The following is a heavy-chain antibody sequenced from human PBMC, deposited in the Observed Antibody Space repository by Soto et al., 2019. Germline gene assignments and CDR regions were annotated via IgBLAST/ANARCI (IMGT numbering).Heavy chain of an antibody. J-gene: IGHJ6*02. V-gene: IGHV4-34*01. CDR1: GGSFSGYY. D-gene: IGHD3-10*01. CDR3: ARDFYGSGYHYYGMDV. Sequence: PSETLSLTCAVYGGSFSGYYWSWFRQPPGKGLEWIGDINHSGSTNYNPSLKSRVTISVETSKNQFSLKRSSVTAADTAVYYCARDFYGSGYHYYGMDVWGQGTTVTVSS. CDR2: INHSGST.